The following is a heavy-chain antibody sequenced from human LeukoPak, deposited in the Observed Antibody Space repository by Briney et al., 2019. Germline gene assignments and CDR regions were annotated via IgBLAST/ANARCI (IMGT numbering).Heavy chain of an antibody. CDR1: GGTFSSYA. D-gene: IGHD3-9*01. CDR2: IIPIFGTA. V-gene: IGHV1-69*06. CDR3: ASQNYYDILTGYYPPIDY. J-gene: IGHJ4*02. Sequence: ASVKVSCKASGGTFSSYAISWVRQAPGQGLEWMGGIIPIFGTANYAQKFQGRVTITADKSTSTAYMELSSLRSEDTAVYYCASQNYYDILTGYYPPIDYWGQGTLVTVSS.